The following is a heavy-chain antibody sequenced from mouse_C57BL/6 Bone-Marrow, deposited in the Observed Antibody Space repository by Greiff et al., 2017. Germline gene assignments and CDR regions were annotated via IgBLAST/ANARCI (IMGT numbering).Heavy chain of an antibody. CDR2: ISDGGRYT. D-gene: IGHD2-3*01. Sequence: EVQLVESGGGLVKPGGSLKLSCAASGFTFSSYAMSWVRQTPEKRLEWVATISDGGRYTYYPDNVKGRFTISRDNAKNNLYLQMSHLKSEDTAMYYCARQAIYDGYYVVDYWGQGTTLTVSS. J-gene: IGHJ2*01. V-gene: IGHV5-4*01. CDR1: GFTFSSYA. CDR3: ARQAIYDGYYVVDY.